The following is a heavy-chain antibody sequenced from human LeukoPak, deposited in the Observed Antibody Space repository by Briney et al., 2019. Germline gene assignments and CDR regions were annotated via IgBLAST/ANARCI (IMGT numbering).Heavy chain of an antibody. CDR2: IWHDGGNK. D-gene: IGHD6-6*01. J-gene: IGHJ6*02. Sequence: PGGSLRLSCAASGFTFSSYGMHWVRQAPGKGLEWVAVIWHDGGNKYYADSVKGRFTISRDNPKNTLYLQMNSLRAEDTAVYYCARESIEARLVGGAYYYYGMDVWGQGTTVTVSS. V-gene: IGHV3-33*08. CDR1: GFTFSSYG. CDR3: ARESIEARLVGGAYYYYGMDV.